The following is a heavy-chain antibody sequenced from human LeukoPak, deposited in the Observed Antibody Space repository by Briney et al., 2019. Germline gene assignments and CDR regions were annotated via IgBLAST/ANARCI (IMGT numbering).Heavy chain of an antibody. CDR1: GGSFSGYY. J-gene: IGHJ6*02. D-gene: IGHD7-27*01. V-gene: IGHV4-59*10. Sequence: SETLSLTCAVYGGSFSGYYWSWIRQPAGKGLEWIGRIYTSGSTNYNPSLKSRVTMSVDTSKNQFSLKLSSVTAADTAVYYCARTPLGRNYYYGMDVWGQGTTVTVSS. CDR2: IYTSGST. CDR3: ARTPLGRNYYYGMDV.